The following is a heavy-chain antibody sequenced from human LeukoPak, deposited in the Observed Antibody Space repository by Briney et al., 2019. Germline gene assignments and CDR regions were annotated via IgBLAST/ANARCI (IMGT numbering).Heavy chain of an antibody. Sequence: PGRSLRLSCAASGFTFSNYAMHWVRQAPGKGLEWVAVMSSDGSSIYYVDSVKGRFTISRDNAKNSLYLQMNSLRAEDTAVYYCARDLGYSSGWYLDYWGQGTLVTVSS. CDR3: ARDLGYSSGWYLDY. J-gene: IGHJ4*02. D-gene: IGHD6-19*01. CDR1: GFTFSNYA. V-gene: IGHV3-30*03. CDR2: MSSDGSSI.